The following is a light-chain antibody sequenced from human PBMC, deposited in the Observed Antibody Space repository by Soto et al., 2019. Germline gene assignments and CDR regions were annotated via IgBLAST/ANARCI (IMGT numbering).Light chain of an antibody. CDR3: QKYNSAPVW. CDR2: AAS. CDR1: QGISNY. Sequence: DIQMTQSPSSLSASVGDRVTITCRASQGISNYLAWYQQKPGKVPKLLIYAASTLQSGVPSRFSGSGSGTDFPLTINSLQAEDVATYYCQKYNSAPVWFGPGTKVELK. J-gene: IGKJ1*01. V-gene: IGKV1-27*01.